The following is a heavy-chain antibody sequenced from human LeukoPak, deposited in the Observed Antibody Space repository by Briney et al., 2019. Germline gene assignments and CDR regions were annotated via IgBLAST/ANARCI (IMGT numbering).Heavy chain of an antibody. CDR3: ARGQAYYDFWSGYSYTEHFDY. CDR2: INHSGST. CDR1: GGSFSGYY. D-gene: IGHD3-3*01. Sequence: PSETLSLTCAVYGGSFSGYYWSWIRQPPGKGLEWIGEINHSGSTNYNPSLKSRVTISVDTSENQFSLKLSSVTAADTAVYYCARGQAYYDFWSGYSYTEHFDYWGQGTLVTVSS. V-gene: IGHV4-34*01. J-gene: IGHJ4*02.